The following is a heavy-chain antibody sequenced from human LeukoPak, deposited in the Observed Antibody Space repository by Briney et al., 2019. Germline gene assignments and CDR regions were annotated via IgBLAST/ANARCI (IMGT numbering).Heavy chain of an antibody. CDR3: ARMDTAMARWNYYYYYGMDV. CDR1: GYSFTNYW. CDR2: IYPGDSDT. J-gene: IGHJ6*02. D-gene: IGHD5-18*01. Sequence: GESLQISCKGSGYSFTNYWIGWVRQMPGKGLEWMGIIYPGDSDTRYSPSFQGHVTISADRSISTAYLQWSSLKASDTAMYYCARMDTAMARWNYYYYYGMDVWGQGTTVTVSS. V-gene: IGHV5-51*01.